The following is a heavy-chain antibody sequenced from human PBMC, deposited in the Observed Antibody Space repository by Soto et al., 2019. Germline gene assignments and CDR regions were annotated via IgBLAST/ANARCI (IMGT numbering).Heavy chain of an antibody. V-gene: IGHV4-4*02. Sequence: QVQLQESGPGLVKPSGTLSLTCAVSGGSISSSNWWSWVRQPPGKGLEWIGEIYHSGSTNYNPSLKSRVTISVDKSKNQFSLKLSSVTAADTAVYYCASVYYDFWSGSPFEDRRIHYYYYGMDVWGQGTTVTVSS. CDR1: GGSISSSNW. D-gene: IGHD3-3*01. CDR3: ASVYYDFWSGSPFEDRRIHYYYYGMDV. J-gene: IGHJ6*02. CDR2: IYHSGST.